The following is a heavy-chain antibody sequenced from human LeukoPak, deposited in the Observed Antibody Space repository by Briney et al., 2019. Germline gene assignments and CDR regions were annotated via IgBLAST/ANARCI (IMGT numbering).Heavy chain of an antibody. D-gene: IGHD4-17*01. CDR2: IYHSGST. V-gene: IGHV4-38-2*01. J-gene: IGHJ6*03. CDR1: GYSISSGYY. CDR3: ARLDYGDYPYYYYYMDV. Sequence: IPSETLSLTCAVSGYSISSGYYWGWIRQPPGKALEWIGSIYHSGSTYYNPSLKSRVTISVDTSKNQFSLKLSSVTAADTAVYYCARLDYGDYPYYYYYMDVWGKGTTVTVSS.